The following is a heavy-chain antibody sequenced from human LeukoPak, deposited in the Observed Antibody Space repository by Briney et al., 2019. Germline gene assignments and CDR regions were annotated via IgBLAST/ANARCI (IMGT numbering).Heavy chain of an antibody. CDR2: ISSSSTTI. J-gene: IGHJ3*02. CDR3: AREADCSGGNCYRGPFDI. D-gene: IGHD2-15*01. CDR1: GFXFDSYS. Sequence: GGSLRLSCAASGFXFDSYSINWVRQAPGKGLEWVSYISSSSTTIYYADSVKGRFTISRDNAKNSLYLQMNSLRVEDTAVYYCAREADCSGGNCYRGPFDIWGQGTLVTVSS. V-gene: IGHV3-48*01.